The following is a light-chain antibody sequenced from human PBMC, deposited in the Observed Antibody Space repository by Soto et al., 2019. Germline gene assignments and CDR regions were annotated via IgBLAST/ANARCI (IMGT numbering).Light chain of an antibody. CDR3: EQRTNWLWT. CDR2: DAS. Sequence: IVLKMSPATVSLSTGERATLSCRASQSVSSYLAWYQQKTGQAPRLLIYDASNRATGIPARFSGSGSGTDFTLTISSLEPEDFTVYYCEQRTNWLWTFGQVTNADI. V-gene: IGKV3-11*01. J-gene: IGKJ1*01. CDR1: QSVSSY.